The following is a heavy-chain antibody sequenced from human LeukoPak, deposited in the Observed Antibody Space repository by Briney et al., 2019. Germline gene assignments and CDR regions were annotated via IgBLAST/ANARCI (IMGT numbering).Heavy chain of an antibody. CDR3: TKGRLNYYDSSGYYYVAFDI. Sequence: PGGSLRLSCAASGFTFSSYGMHWVRQAPGKGLEWVAVISYDGSNKYYADSVKGRFTISRDNSKITLYLQMNSLRAEDTAVYYCTKGRLNYYDSSGYYYVAFDIWGQGTMVTVSS. J-gene: IGHJ3*02. D-gene: IGHD3-22*01. V-gene: IGHV3-30*18. CDR2: ISYDGSNK. CDR1: GFTFSSYG.